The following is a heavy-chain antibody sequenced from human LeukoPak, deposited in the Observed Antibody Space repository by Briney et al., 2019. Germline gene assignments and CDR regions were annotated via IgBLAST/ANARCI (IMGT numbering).Heavy chain of an antibody. Sequence: GGSLRLSCAASGFTFSRYSMNWVRQAPGKGLEWVSSISSSSSYIYYADSVKGRFTISRDNAKNSLYLQMNSLRAEDTAVYYCAGSEYSYGYVYAYWGQGTLVTVSS. V-gene: IGHV3-21*01. CDR1: GFTFSRYS. D-gene: IGHD5-18*01. CDR3: AGSEYSYGYVYAY. CDR2: ISSSSSYI. J-gene: IGHJ4*02.